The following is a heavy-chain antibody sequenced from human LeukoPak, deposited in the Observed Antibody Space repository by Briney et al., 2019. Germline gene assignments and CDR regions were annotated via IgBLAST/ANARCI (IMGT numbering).Heavy chain of an antibody. Sequence: ASVKVSCKASGYTFTSYDINWVRQATGQGLEWMGWMNPNSGHTGYAPKFQGRVTMTRDTSIGTAYMELSSLRSEDTAVYYCARGGGTDYNDNYFDPWGQGTLVTVSS. CDR1: GYTFTSYD. J-gene: IGHJ5*02. V-gene: IGHV1-8*02. CDR3: ARGGGTDYNDNYFDP. CDR2: MNPNSGHT. D-gene: IGHD3-10*01.